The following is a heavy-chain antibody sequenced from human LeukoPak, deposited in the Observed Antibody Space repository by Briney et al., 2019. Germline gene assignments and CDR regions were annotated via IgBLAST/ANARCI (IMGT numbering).Heavy chain of an antibody. CDR1: GFTFSSYG. Sequence: PGGSLRLSCAASGFTFSSYGMHWVRQAPGKGLEWVAVISYDGSNKYYADSVKGRFTISRDNSKNTLYLQMNSLRAEDTAVYYCARELRMVHDAFDIWGQGTMVTVSS. CDR3: ARELRMVHDAFDI. CDR2: ISYDGSNK. J-gene: IGHJ3*02. V-gene: IGHV3-30*03. D-gene: IGHD3-10*01.